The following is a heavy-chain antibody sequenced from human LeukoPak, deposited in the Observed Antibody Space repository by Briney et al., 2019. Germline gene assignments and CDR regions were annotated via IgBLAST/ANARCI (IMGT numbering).Heavy chain of an antibody. D-gene: IGHD6-19*01. CDR1: GFTFSSNV. V-gene: IGHV3-23*01. J-gene: IGHJ4*02. CDR2: IPASGGST. CDR3: ANAGQTLDIAVAGTAAY. Sequence: GGSLRLSCLASGFTFSSNVMIWVRQAPGKGLEWVSSIPASGGSTYYADSVKGRFTISRDNSKNTLYLQMNSLRAEDTAVYYCANAGQTLDIAVAGTAAYWGQGTLVTVSS.